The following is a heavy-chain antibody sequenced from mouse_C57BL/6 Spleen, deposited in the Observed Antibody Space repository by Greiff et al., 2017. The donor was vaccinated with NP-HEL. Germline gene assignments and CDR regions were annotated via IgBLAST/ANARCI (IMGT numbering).Heavy chain of an antibody. CDR3: ARGGSDYYGNSYFDY. J-gene: IGHJ2*01. V-gene: IGHV5-4*01. CDR1: GFTFSSYA. CDR2: ISDGGSYT. D-gene: IGHD2-1*01. Sequence: DVHLVESGGGLVKPGGSLKLSCAASGFTFSSYAMSWVRQTPEKRLEWVATISDGGSYTYYPDNVKGRFTISRDNAKNNLYLQMSHLKSEDTAMYYCARGGSDYYGNSYFDYWGQGTTLTVSS.